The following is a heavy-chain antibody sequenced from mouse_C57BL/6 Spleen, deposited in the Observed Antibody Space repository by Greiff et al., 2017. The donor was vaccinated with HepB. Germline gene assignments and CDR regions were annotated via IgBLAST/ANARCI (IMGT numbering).Heavy chain of an antibody. Sequence: EVMLVESGGGLVQPGGSMKLSCVASGFTFSNYWMNWVRQSPEKGLEWVAQIRLKSDNYATHYAESVKGRFTISRDDSKSIVYLQMNNLRAENTGIYYCTGDYYDYDEGFAYWGQGTLVTVSA. D-gene: IGHD2-4*01. CDR1: GFTFSNYW. CDR3: TGDYYDYDEGFAY. CDR2: IRLKSDNYAT. J-gene: IGHJ3*01. V-gene: IGHV6-3*01.